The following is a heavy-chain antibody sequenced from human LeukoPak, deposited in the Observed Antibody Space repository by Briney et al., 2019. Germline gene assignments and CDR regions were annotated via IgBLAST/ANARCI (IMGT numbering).Heavy chain of an antibody. J-gene: IGHJ4*02. CDR3: AREYYGSGNSSPSHSDY. Sequence: SETLSLTCTVSGGSISSYYWSWIRQSPGKGLEWIGYIYYSGSANYNPSLESRVTISVDTSKNQFSLKLSSVAAADTAVYYCAREYYGSGNSSPSHSDYWGQGTLVTVSS. CDR1: GGSISSYY. CDR2: IYYSGSA. V-gene: IGHV4-59*01. D-gene: IGHD3-10*01.